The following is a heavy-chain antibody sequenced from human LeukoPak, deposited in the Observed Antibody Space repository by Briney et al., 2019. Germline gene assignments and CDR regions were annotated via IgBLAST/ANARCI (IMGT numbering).Heavy chain of an antibody. Sequence: GGSLRLSCAASGFTFSSYSMNWVRQAPGKGLEWVSSISSSSSYIYYADSVKGRFTISRDNAKNSLYLQMNSLRAEDTAVYYCAQHPLVAATLHYWGQGTLVTVSS. CDR1: GFTFSSYS. CDR3: AQHPLVAATLHY. V-gene: IGHV3-21*04. J-gene: IGHJ4*02. CDR2: ISSSSSYI. D-gene: IGHD2-15*01.